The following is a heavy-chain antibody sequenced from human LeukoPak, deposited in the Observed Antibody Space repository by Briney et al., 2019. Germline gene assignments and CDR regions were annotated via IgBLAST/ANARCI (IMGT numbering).Heavy chain of an antibody. CDR3: TRPGVAGPYDDYGDYESPYYYYGVDV. CDR1: GFIFSGSA. D-gene: IGHD4-17*01. CDR2: IRSKANSYAT. J-gene: IGHJ6*02. Sequence: GGSLKLSCAASGFIFSGSAMHWVRQASGKGLEWVGRIRSKANSYATTYAASVKGRFTISRDDSKNTAYLQVNSLKTEDTAAYYCTRPGVAGPYDDYGDYESPYYYYGVDVWGQGTTVTVSS. V-gene: IGHV3-73*01.